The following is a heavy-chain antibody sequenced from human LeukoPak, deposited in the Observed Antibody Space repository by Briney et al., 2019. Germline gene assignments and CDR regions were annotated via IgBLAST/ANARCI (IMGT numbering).Heavy chain of an antibody. CDR1: GSTFTSTW. Sequence: GESLKISCKGSGSTFTSTWIGWVRQIPGKGLGGMGIIYPGDSDTRYSPSFQGQVTISADKSISTAYLQWSSLKASDTAMYYCARGRLYGIDYWGQGTLVTVSS. D-gene: IGHD4-17*01. CDR2: IYPGDSDT. CDR3: ARGRLYGIDY. V-gene: IGHV5-51*01. J-gene: IGHJ4*02.